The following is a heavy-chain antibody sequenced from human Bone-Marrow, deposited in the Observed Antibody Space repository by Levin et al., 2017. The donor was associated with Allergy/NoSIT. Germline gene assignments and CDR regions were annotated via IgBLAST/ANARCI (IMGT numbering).Heavy chain of an antibody. CDR2: ISYDGSEK. V-gene: IGHV3-30*18. D-gene: IGHD6-19*01. Sequence: GGSLRLSCVASGFIFSDCGMHWVRQAPGKGLEWVAIISYDGSEKYYTNSVKGRFTISRDNSKNTLFLQMNSLRPEDTALYYCAKVDIGGCGWYSFDSWGRGTLVTVSS. J-gene: IGHJ4*02. CDR3: AKVDIGGCGWYSFDS. CDR1: GFIFSDCG.